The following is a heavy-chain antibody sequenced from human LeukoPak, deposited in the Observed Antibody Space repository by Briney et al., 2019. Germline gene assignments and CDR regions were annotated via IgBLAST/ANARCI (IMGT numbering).Heavy chain of an antibody. V-gene: IGHV4-38-2*02. CDR2: IYHSGST. CDR3: AREGERWLQPRDY. J-gene: IGHJ4*02. D-gene: IGHD5-24*01. Sequence: SETLSLTCTVSGYSISSGYYWGWIRQPPGKGLEWIGSIYHSGSTYYNPSLKSRVTISVDTSKNQFSLKLSSVTAADTAVYYCAREGERWLQPRDYWGQGTLVTVSS. CDR1: GYSISSGYY.